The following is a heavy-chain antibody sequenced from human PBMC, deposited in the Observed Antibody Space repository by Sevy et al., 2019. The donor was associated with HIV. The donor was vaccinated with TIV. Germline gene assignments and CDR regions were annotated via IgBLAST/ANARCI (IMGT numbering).Heavy chain of an antibody. Sequence: GGSLRLSCAASGFTFRRYWMTWVRQAPGKGLEWVANIKQDGGEKYSVDSVKGQFTISRDNAKNSLYLQMNSLRVEDTAVYYCARLRDDSSGFHLDYWGQGTLVTVSS. V-gene: IGHV3-7*01. CDR3: ARLRDDSSGFHLDY. D-gene: IGHD3-22*01. CDR2: IKQDGGEK. J-gene: IGHJ4*02. CDR1: GFTFRRYW.